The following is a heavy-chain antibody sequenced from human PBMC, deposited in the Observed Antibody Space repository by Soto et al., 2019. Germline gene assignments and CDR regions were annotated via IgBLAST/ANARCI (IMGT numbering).Heavy chain of an antibody. Sequence: ASVKVSCKASGYTFTSYGISWVRQAPGQGLEWVGWISTYNGNTKYAQKLQGRVTMTTDTSTSTAYMELRSLRSDDTAVFYCAREMVQGVGSDYWGQGTLVTVSS. J-gene: IGHJ4*02. CDR3: AREMVQGVGSDY. CDR2: ISTYNGNT. D-gene: IGHD3-10*01. CDR1: GYTFTSYG. V-gene: IGHV1-18*01.